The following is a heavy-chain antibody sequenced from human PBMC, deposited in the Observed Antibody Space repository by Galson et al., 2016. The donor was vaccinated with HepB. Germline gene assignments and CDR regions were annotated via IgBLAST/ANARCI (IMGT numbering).Heavy chain of an antibody. V-gene: IGHV3-11*04. CDR3: ARDWSWGANHDAFDI. CDR1: GFAFSDYY. D-gene: IGHD3-16*01. CDR2: ITFAAGGT. Sequence: SLRLSCAASGFAFSDYYMTWIRQAPGKGLESIAYITFAAGGTFYADSVKGRFTISRDDATNSLHLQMNSLRAEDSAVYYCARDWSWGANHDAFDIWGQGTVVTVSS. J-gene: IGHJ3*02.